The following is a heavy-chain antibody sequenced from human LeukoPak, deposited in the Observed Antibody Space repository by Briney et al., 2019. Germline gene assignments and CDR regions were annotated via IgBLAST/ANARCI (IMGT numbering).Heavy chain of an antibody. J-gene: IGHJ5*02. CDR3: ARDDVLSSSYQYNWFDP. CDR2: ISSSGSTI. V-gene: IGHV3-48*04. D-gene: IGHD6-13*01. CDR1: GFTFSTYW. Sequence: GSLRLSCAASGFTFSTYWMSWVRQAPGKGLEWVSYISSSGSTIYYADSVKGRFTISRDNAKNSLYLQMNSLRAEDTAVYYCARDDVLSSSYQYNWFDPWGQGTLVTVSS.